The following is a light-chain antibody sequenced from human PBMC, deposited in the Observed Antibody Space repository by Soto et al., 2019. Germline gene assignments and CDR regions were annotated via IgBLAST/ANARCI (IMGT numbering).Light chain of an antibody. Sequence: DIQMTHSPPSVSASVGDSVTITCRASQGIDNWLAWYQQKPEMAPKLLISAASNVQSRVPTSFSSSRSGTHFTLTINSLQPDDFATYFCQQAIHFHLAFGGGTNVQI. V-gene: IGKV1-12*01. J-gene: IGKJ4*01. CDR2: AAS. CDR1: QGIDNW. CDR3: QQAIHFHLA.